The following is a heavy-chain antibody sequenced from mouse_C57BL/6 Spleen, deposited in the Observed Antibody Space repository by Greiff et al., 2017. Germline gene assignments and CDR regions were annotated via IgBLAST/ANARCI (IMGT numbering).Heavy chain of an antibody. D-gene: IGHD1-1*01. Sequence: EVKLMESGTVLARPGASVKMSCMISGYTFTSYWMHWVKQRPGQGLEWIGAIYPGNSDTSYIQKFKGKVKLTAVTSASTAYMVLSSLTDEDSAVYYCTLGSSYDYAMEDGGQGPSGTVCS. V-gene: IGHV1-5*01. CDR2: IYPGNSDT. J-gene: IGHJ4*01. CDR1: GYTFTSYW. CDR3: TLGSSYDYAMED.